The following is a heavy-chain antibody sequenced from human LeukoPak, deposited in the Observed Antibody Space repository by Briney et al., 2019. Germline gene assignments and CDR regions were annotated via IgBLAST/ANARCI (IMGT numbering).Heavy chain of an antibody. CDR3: ARRVKPNLTKFDY. Sequence: PSETLSLTCAVYGGSFSGYYWSWIRQPPGKGLEWIGEINHSGSTNYSPSLKSRVTISVDTSKNQFSLKLSSVTAADTAVYYCARRVKPNLTKFDYWGQGTLVTVSS. CDR1: GGSFSGYY. D-gene: IGHD3-16*02. CDR2: INHSGST. V-gene: IGHV4-34*01. J-gene: IGHJ4*02.